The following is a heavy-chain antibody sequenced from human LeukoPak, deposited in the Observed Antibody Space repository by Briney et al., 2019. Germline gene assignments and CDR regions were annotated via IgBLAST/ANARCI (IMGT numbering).Heavy chain of an antibody. D-gene: IGHD3-3*01. CDR3: AGGTLYGVVTPLQY. J-gene: IGHJ4*02. V-gene: IGHV4-59*08. CDR2: IYYSGST. Sequence: SETLSLTCTVSGGSISSYYWSWIRQPPGKGLEWIGYIYYSGSTNYNPSLESRVTISVDTSKNQFSLKLSSVTAADTAVYYCAGGTLYGVVTPLQYWGQGTPVTVSP. CDR1: GGSISSYY.